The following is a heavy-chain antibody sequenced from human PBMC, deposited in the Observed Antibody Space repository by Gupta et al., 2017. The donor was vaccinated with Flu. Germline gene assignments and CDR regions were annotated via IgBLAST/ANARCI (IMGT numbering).Heavy chain of an antibody. D-gene: IGHD4-17*01. J-gene: IGHJ5*01. CDR1: GFTLSSYW. V-gene: IGHV3-7*01. CDR3: ARDVGSGDYDS. CDR2: INRDGSVI. Sequence: EVQLVVSGGGLVQPGGSLRLSCGASGFTLSSYWMSWVRQAPGKGPELVANINRDGSVINYMDFVRGRFTISRDNAKNAVYFQMNSLRVDDTAVYYCARDVGSGDYDSWGQGTLVTVSS.